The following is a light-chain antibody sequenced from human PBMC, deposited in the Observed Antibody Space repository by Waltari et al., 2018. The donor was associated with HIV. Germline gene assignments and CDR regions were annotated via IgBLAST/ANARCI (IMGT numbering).Light chain of an antibody. Sequence: GSPGQSVTLSCTGTSSDVGGYNYVSWHQQHPGKAPKLMIYDVIKRPSGVPDRFSGSKSGNTASLTVSGLQPEDEADYYCSSHAGSKVVFGGGTKLTVL. CDR3: SSHAGSKVV. J-gene: IGLJ2*01. CDR1: SSDVGGYNY. CDR2: DVI. V-gene: IGLV2-8*01.